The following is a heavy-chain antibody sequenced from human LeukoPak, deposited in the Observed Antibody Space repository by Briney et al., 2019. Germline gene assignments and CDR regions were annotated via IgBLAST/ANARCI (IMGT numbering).Heavy chain of an antibody. Sequence: ASVKVSCKASGYTFTGYYMHWVRRAPGQGLEWMGWINPNSGGTNYAQKFQGRVTMTRDTSISTAYMELSRLRSDDTAVYYCARGDYGDYEWFDPWGQGTLVTVSS. CDR3: ARGDYGDYEWFDP. CDR2: INPNSGGT. D-gene: IGHD4-17*01. CDR1: GYTFTGYY. J-gene: IGHJ5*02. V-gene: IGHV1-2*02.